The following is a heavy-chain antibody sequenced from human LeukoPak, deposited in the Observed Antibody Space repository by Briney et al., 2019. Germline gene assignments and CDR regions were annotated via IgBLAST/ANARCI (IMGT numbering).Heavy chain of an antibody. J-gene: IGHJ3*02. Sequence: GRSLRLSCAASGFTFSSYAMHWVRQAPGKGLEWVAVISYDGSNKYYADSVKGRFTISRDNSKNTLYLQMNSLRAEDTAVYYCARGGVDGSGSYSSAFDIWGQGTMVTVSS. CDR1: GFTFSSYA. CDR2: ISYDGSNK. D-gene: IGHD3-10*01. V-gene: IGHV3-30*04. CDR3: ARGGVDGSGSYSSAFDI.